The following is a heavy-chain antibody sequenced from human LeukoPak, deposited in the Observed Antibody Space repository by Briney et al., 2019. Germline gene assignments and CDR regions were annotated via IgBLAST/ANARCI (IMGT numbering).Heavy chain of an antibody. CDR2: ISSTGSNM. Sequence: GVSLRLLCAACVYIFSDYYMRWTRQPRGKGLEWVSYISSTGSNMHYADSVKGRFTISRDSIKKSVYLQMNILRAVDTAVYYSARFYYGSGRPTQLDAWGKGTLVTVST. J-gene: IGHJ5*02. D-gene: IGHD3-10*01. V-gene: IGHV3-11*01. CDR1: VYIFSDYY. CDR3: ARFYYGSGRPTQLDA.